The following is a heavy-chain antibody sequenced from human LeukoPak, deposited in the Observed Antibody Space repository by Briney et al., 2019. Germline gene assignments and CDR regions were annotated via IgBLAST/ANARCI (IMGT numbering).Heavy chain of an antibody. V-gene: IGHV4-34*01. J-gene: IGHJ4*02. CDR2: INHSGST. CDR3: ARRSPRVNPEYYYDSSGYYLDY. D-gene: IGHD3-22*01. CDR1: GGSFSGYY. Sequence: SETLSLTCAVYGGSFSGYYWSWIRQPPGKGLEWIGEINHSGSTNYNPSLKSRVTISADTSKNQFSLKLSSVTAADTAVYYCARRSPRVNPEYYYDSSGYYLDYWGQGTLVTVSS.